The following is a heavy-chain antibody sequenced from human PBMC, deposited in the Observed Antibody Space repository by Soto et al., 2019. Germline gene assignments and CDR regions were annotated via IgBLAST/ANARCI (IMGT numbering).Heavy chain of an antibody. Sequence: SETLSLTCKVSGGSITSYRWSWIRQPAGKGLEWIGRITVNGNTQYNPSFRSRVTMSMDTSRNQFSLNLQSATAADTALYYCARESGENWTYEAHWGQGTLVTSPQ. CDR3: ARESGENWTYEAH. CDR2: ITVNGNT. CDR1: GGSITSYR. J-gene: IGHJ1*01. V-gene: IGHV4-4*07. D-gene: IGHD1-7*01.